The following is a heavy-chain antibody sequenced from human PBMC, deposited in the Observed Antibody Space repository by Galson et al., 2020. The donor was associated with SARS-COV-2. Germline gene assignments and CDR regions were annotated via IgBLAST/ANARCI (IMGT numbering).Heavy chain of an antibody. V-gene: IGHV5-51*01. CDR3: ARSLYGGAADY. D-gene: IGHD3-16*01. J-gene: IGHJ4*02. CDR2: XYPGDSDT. Sequence: HGESLKISCKGSGYSFTSYWIGWVRXMPXXXLXWMGXXYPGDSDTRYSPSFQGQVTISADKSISTAYLQWSSLKASDTAMYYCARSLYGGAADYWGQGTLVTVSS. CDR1: GYSFTSYW.